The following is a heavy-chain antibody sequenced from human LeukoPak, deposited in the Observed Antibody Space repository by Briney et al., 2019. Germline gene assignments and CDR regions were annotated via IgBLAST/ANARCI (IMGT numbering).Heavy chain of an antibody. CDR1: GYTFTSYG. D-gene: IGHD5-24*01. CDR2: ISAYNGNT. J-gene: IGHJ6*03. V-gene: IGHV1-18*01. Sequence: ASVKVSCKASGYTFTSYGISWVRQAPGQGLEWMGWISAYNGNTNYAQKLQGRVTMTTDTSTSTAYMELRSLRSDDTAVYYCARGGRWLPLGNYYYYMDVWGKGTTVTVSS. CDR3: ARGGRWLPLGNYYYYMDV.